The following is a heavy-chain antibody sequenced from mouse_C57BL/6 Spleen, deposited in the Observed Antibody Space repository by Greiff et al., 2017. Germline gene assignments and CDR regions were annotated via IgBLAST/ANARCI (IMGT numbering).Heavy chain of an antibody. CDR1: GYAFSSYW. V-gene: IGHV1-80*01. J-gene: IGHJ4*01. CDR2: IYPGDGDT. CDR3: ARENAMDY. Sequence: VQRVESGAELVKPGASVKISCKASGYAFSSYWMNWVKQRPGKGLEWIGQIYPGDGDTNYNGKFKGKATLTADKSSSTAYMQLSSLTSEDSAVYFCARENAMDYWGQGTSVTVSS.